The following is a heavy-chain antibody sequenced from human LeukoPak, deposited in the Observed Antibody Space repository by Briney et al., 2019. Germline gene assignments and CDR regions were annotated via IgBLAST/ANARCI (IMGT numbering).Heavy chain of an antibody. CDR2: IIPIFGTA. CDR3: AMGSSGSYGHWFDP. CDR1: GGTFSSYA. V-gene: IGHV1-69*13. D-gene: IGHD1-26*01. J-gene: IGHJ5*02. Sequence: GASVKVSCKASGGTFSSYAISWVRQAPGQGLEWMGGIIPIFGTANYAQKFQGRVTITADESTSTAYMELSSLRSEDTAVYYCAMGSSGSYGHWFDPWGQGTLVTVSS.